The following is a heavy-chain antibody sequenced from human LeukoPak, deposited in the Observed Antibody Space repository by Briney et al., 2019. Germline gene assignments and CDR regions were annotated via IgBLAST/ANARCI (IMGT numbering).Heavy chain of an antibody. CDR2: ISSSGGSI. CDR1: GFTFSSYA. Sequence: PGGSLRLSCGASGFTFSSYAMSWVRQAPGKGLEWVSAISSSGGSIHYADSVKGRFTISRDNSKNTLYLQMNSLGAEDTAVYYCAKRYYYDNSGLWDYWGQGTLVTVSS. D-gene: IGHD3-22*01. CDR3: AKRYYYDNSGLWDY. J-gene: IGHJ4*02. V-gene: IGHV3-23*01.